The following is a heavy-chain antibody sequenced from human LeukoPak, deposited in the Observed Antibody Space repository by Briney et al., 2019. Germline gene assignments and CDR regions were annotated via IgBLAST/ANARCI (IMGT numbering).Heavy chain of an antibody. J-gene: IGHJ3*02. CDR2: IYSSGST. D-gene: IGHD6-13*01. CDR1: GGSISSGSYY. CDR3: ASGYRGLVHAFDI. V-gene: IGHV4-61*02. Sequence: SETLSLTCTVSGGSISSGSYYWNWIRQPAGKGLEWIGRIYSSGSTNYNPSLKSRVTISVDTSKNQFSLKLSSVTAADTAVYYCASGYRGLVHAFDIWGQGTMVTVSS.